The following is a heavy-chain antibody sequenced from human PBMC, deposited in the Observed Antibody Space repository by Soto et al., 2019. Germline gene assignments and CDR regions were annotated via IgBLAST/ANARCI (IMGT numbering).Heavy chain of an antibody. V-gene: IGHV1-3*01. CDR3: ARDPYSGYDFGWFDP. D-gene: IGHD5-12*01. J-gene: IGHJ5*02. Sequence: ASVKVSCKASGYTFTSYAMHWVRQAPGQRLEWMGWINAGNGNTKYSQKFQGRVTITRDTSASTAYMELSSLRSEDTAVYYCARDPYSGYDFGWFDPWGQGTLVTVSS. CDR2: INAGNGNT. CDR1: GYTFTSYA.